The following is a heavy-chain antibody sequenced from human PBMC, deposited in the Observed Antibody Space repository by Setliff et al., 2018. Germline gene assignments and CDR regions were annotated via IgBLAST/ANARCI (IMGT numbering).Heavy chain of an antibody. V-gene: IGHV1-2*02. CDR3: ARDTLALKDITLFDY. Sequence: ASVKVSCKASGFSFSDYLMNWMRQTPDQRLEWMGRINXKXXXXXYAQEFXXRVTLTRDASISTAYMELTGLRYVDTAIYYCARDTLALKDITLFDYWGQGTLVTVSS. J-gene: IGHJ4*02. D-gene: IGHD5-12*01. CDR1: GFSFSDYL. CDR2: INXKXXXX.